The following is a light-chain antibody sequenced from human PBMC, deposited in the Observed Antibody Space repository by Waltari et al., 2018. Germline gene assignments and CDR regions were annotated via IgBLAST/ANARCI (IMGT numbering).Light chain of an antibody. CDR3: QQYNNWPYT. Sequence: EIVMTPAPATLPVSPGERATLPCRASQSVSSNLAWYQQKPGQAPRLLIYGASTRATGIPARFSGSGSGTEFTLTISSMQSEDFAVYYCQQYNNWPYTFGQGTKLEIK. CDR2: GAS. J-gene: IGKJ2*01. CDR1: QSVSSN. V-gene: IGKV3-15*01.